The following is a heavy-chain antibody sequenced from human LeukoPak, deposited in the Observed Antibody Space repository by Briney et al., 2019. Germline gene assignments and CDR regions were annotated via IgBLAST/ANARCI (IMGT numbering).Heavy chain of an antibody. CDR2: IYHSGST. J-gene: IGHJ1*01. CDR1: GGSISTYY. CDR3: ARGGAARLHFQN. D-gene: IGHD6-6*01. Sequence: SETLSLTCTVSGGSISTYYWNWIRQPPGKGLEWIGYIYHSGSTNYNPSLQSRVTISVDTSKNQFSLNLNSVTAADTAVYYYARGGAARLHFQNWGQGTLVTVSS. V-gene: IGHV4-59*01.